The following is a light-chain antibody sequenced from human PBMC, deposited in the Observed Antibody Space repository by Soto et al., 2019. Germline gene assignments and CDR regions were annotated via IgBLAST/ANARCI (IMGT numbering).Light chain of an antibody. J-gene: IGKJ4*01. CDR3: QQYGDWPGA. CDR2: DAS. V-gene: IGKV3D-15*01. Sequence: EIVMTPSPPTLSVSPVERATLSCRASQSVGSKLAWYQQRPGQAPRLLIYDASNRATGIPARFSGSGSGTEFSLTISSLQSEDFAVYSCQQYGDWPGAFGGGTKVDI. CDR1: QSVGSK.